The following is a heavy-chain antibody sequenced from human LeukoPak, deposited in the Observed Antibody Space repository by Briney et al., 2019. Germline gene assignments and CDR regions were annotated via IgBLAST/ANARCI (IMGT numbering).Heavy chain of an antibody. J-gene: IGHJ3*01. D-gene: IGHD5-24*01. CDR1: GYTFTSYG. V-gene: IGHV1-18*01. Sequence: ASVKVSCKASGYTFTSYGINWVRQAPGQGLEWMGWISGYNGNTIYAENLQGRVTMTTDTSTNTAYMELRSLRSDATAVYYCARGATIQDAFDFWGQGTMVTVSS. CDR3: ARGATIQDAFDF. CDR2: ISGYNGNT.